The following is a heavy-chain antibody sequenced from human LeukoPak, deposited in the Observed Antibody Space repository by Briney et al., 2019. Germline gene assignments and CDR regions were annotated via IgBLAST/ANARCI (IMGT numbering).Heavy chain of an antibody. Sequence: PGGSLRLSCAASGFTFSSYGMHWVRQAPGKGLEWVAVISYDGSNKYYADSVKGRFTISRDNSKNTLYLQMNSLRAEDTAVYFCARGVGNYRYYFDYWGQGTLVTVSS. J-gene: IGHJ4*02. CDR1: GFTFSSYG. CDR3: ARGVGNYRYYFDY. V-gene: IGHV3-30*03. CDR2: ISYDGSNK. D-gene: IGHD3-22*01.